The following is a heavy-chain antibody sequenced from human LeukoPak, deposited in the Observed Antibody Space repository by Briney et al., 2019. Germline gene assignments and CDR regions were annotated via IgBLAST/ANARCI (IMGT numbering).Heavy chain of an antibody. CDR2: ISYDGSHK. J-gene: IGHJ4*02. D-gene: IGHD3-10*01. CDR3: AKDRRVGFQGFDY. Sequence: PGGSLRLSCAASGFTFSSYGMHWVRQAPGKGLEWVAVISYDGSHKYYADSVKGRFTISRDNSKNTLYLQMNSLRAKDTAVYYCAKDRRVGFQGFDYWGQGTLVTVSS. V-gene: IGHV3-30*18. CDR1: GFTFSSYG.